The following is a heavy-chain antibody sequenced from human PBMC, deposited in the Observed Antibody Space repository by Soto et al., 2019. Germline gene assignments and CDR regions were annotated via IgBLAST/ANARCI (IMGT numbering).Heavy chain of an antibody. CDR3: AREPGVFHAFNI. CDR2: VYVDGST. J-gene: IGHJ3*02. D-gene: IGHD3-16*01. V-gene: IGHV4-59*01. CDR1: GGSITNSY. Sequence: SETLSLTCTVSGGSITNSYWSWIRQPPGKGLEWMGYVYVDGSTYYNPSLKSRVTISLDTSKNQFSLNLRSLTAADTAMYYCAREPGVFHAFNIGGQGKMVTVSS.